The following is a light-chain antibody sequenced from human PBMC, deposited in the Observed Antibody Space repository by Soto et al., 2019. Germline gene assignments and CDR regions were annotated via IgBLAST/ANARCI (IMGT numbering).Light chain of an antibody. J-gene: IGKJ3*01. CDR2: AAS. CDR3: QQKDT. Sequence: DIQMTQSPSSLSASVGDRVTITCRASQSISSYLNWYQQKPGKAPKILIYAASSLQSGVPSRFSGSGSGTDFTLTISSLQPEDFATYYCQQKDTFGPGTKVYIK. CDR1: QSISSY. V-gene: IGKV1-39*01.